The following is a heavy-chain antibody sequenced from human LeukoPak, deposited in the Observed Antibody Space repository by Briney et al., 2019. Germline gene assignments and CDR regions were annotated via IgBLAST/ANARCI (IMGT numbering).Heavy chain of an antibody. V-gene: IGHV3-48*03. Sequence: GGSLRLSCAASGFTFSSYEMNWVRQAPGKGLEWVSYISSSGSTIYYADSVKGRFTISRDNAKNSLYLQMNSLRAEDTAVYYCAKSPPNYYDSSGYYFDYWGQGTLVTVSS. D-gene: IGHD3-22*01. CDR1: GFTFSSYE. CDR3: AKSPPNYYDSSGYYFDY. J-gene: IGHJ4*02. CDR2: ISSSGSTI.